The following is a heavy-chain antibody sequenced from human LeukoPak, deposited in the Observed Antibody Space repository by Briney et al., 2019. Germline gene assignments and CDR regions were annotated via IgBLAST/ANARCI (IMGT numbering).Heavy chain of an antibody. CDR2: IYYSGST. J-gene: IGHJ4*02. CDR3: ARVYYYDSSGYLFDY. CDR1: GGSISSSSYY. Sequence: PSETLSLTCTVSGGSISSSSYYWGWIRQPPGKGLEWIGSIYYSGSTYYNPSLKSRVTISVDTSKNQFSLRLSSVTAADTAVYYCARVYYYDSSGYLFDYWGQGTLVTVSS. D-gene: IGHD3-22*01. V-gene: IGHV4-39*07.